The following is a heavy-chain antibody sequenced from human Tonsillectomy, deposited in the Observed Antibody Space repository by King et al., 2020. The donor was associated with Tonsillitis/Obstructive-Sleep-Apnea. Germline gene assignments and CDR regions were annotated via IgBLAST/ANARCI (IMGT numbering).Heavy chain of an antibody. CDR2: IYRGGTS. V-gene: IGHV3-53*01. CDR3: ARVFDYGTKPGIAQD. Sequence: VQLVESGGGLIQPGKSLRLSCAASGFTVSGNYMSLVRQAPGKGLEWVSLIYRGGTSSYADSVKGRFTISRDNSKNKVYLQMNSLRAEDTAVYFCARVFDYGTKPGIAQDWGQGTLVTVSS. D-gene: IGHD6-13*01. CDR1: GFTVSGNY. J-gene: IGHJ4*02.